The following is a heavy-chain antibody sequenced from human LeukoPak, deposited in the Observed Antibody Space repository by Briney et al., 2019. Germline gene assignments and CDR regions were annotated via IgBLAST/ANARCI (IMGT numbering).Heavy chain of an antibody. CDR2: INQDDSQI. Sequence: PGGSLRLSCAASGFTFNKYWLTWVRQAPGKGLEWVANINQDDSQIYYLESVEGRFTITRDNAKNSLHLQMNSLRAEDTAIYYCVRGYYYSGTYYLSFFDYWGQGTLVTVSS. D-gene: IGHD3-10*01. J-gene: IGHJ4*02. CDR3: VRGYYYSGTYYLSFFDY. V-gene: IGHV3-7*01. CDR1: GFTFNKYW.